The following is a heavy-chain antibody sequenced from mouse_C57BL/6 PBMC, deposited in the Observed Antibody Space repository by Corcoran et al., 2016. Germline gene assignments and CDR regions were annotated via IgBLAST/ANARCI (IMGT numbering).Heavy chain of an antibody. J-gene: IGHJ4*01. Sequence: EDQLQQSGAEFVKPGASVKLSCTASGFNIKDYYVYWVKQRTEQGLEWIGRIDPEDGENKYAPKFQAKATIIADTSCNTAYLQLSSVTSEDTAVYYYSRDYAMDYLGQGTSVTVSS. CDR3: SRDYAMDY. CDR2: IDPEDGEN. CDR1: GFNIKDYY. V-gene: IGHV14-2*01.